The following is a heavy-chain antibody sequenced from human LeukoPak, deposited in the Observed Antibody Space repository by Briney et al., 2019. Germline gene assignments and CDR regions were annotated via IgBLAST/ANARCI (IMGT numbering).Heavy chain of an antibody. D-gene: IGHD1-26*01. CDR2: ISPHNGVT. Sequence: ASVNASCKASGYTFTSFGISWVRQAAGQGLDWLAWISPHNGVTNYAQTFQGRVTMTTDTSTSTAYMELRSLRSDDTAVYYCARDNVVGATSFDYWGQGILVTVSS. CDR1: GYTFTSFG. J-gene: IGHJ4*02. CDR3: ARDNVVGATSFDY. V-gene: IGHV1-18*01.